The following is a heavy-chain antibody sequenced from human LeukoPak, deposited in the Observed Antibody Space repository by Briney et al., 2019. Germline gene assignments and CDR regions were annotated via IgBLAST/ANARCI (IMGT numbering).Heavy chain of an antibody. CDR3: AHSLRRYCSGGSCYPGYFDY. Sequence: KESGPTLVKPTQTLTLSCTFSGFSLSTSGVGVGWIRQPPGKALEWLALIYWDDDKRYSPSLKSRLTITKDTSKNQVVLTMTNMDPVDTATYYCAHSLRRYCSGGSCYPGYFDYWGQGTLVTVSS. J-gene: IGHJ4*02. CDR1: GFSLSTSGVG. CDR2: IYWDDDK. V-gene: IGHV2-5*02. D-gene: IGHD2-15*01.